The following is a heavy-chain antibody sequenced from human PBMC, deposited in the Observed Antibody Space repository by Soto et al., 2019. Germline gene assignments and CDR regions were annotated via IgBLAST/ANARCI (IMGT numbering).Heavy chain of an antibody. CDR1: GFTFSSYA. V-gene: IGHV3-23*01. CDR3: AKRDIGWDAFDL. J-gene: IGHJ3*01. D-gene: IGHD2-15*01. Sequence: EVQLLESGGGLVQPGGSLRLSCAASGFTFSSYAMSWVRQAPGKGLEWVSAISGSGGSTYYADSVKGRFTISRDNSKNTLYLQMISLRAEDTAVYYCAKRDIGWDAFDLWGQGTMVTVSS. CDR2: ISGSGGST.